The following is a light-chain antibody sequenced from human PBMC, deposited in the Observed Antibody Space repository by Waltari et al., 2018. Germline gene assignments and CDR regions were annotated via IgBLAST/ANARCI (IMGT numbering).Light chain of an antibody. V-gene: IGLV1-40*01. J-gene: IGLJ3*02. CDR1: SSNIGAGYD. CDR2: GHI. CDR3: QSYDSSVSAWV. Sequence: QSVLTQPPSVSGAPGQSITISCTGSSSNIGAGYDVHWYQHLTGTAPKLLIYGHIKRPPGVPDRFSGSKAGASASLAVTGLQAEDEADYYCQSYDSSVSAWVFGGGTKLTVV.